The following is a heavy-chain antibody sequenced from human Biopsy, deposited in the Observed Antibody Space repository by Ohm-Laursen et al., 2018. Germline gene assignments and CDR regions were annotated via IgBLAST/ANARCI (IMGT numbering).Heavy chain of an antibody. Sequence: PPGTLSLTCTVSGGSISTYYWTWIRQPPGKGLEWLGYFYSSGSTNYNPSLQRRVTISVDTSKSQFPLKLTSVTAADTAVYYCARVMTTIGYYYAMDVWGQGTTVTVSS. J-gene: IGHJ6*02. V-gene: IGHV4-59*01. CDR1: GGSISTYY. CDR3: ARVMTTIGYYYAMDV. CDR2: FYSSGST. D-gene: IGHD5-24*01.